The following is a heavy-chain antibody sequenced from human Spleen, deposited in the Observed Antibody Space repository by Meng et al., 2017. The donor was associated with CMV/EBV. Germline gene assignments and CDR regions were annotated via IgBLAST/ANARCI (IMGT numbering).Heavy chain of an antibody. D-gene: IGHD4-17*01. Sequence: GESLKISCEGSGYTFGNYWIDWVRQMPGKGLDWMGSIHPGDSDNRYSPSFPGQVTFPADKSIRTAYLQWSGLKASDTAMYYCARRGMMTTRGYWFDPWGQGTLVTVSS. V-gene: IGHV5-51*01. CDR2: IHPGDSDN. CDR1: GYTFGNYW. J-gene: IGHJ5*02. CDR3: ARRGMMTTRGYWFDP.